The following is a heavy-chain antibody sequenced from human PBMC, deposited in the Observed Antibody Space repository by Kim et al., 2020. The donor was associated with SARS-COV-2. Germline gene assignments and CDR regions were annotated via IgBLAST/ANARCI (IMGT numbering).Heavy chain of an antibody. Sequence: SVKVSCKASGGTFSSYAISWVRQAPGQGLEWMGRIIPILGIANYAQKFQGRVTITADKSTSTAYMELSSLRSEDTAVYYCARDFRGISVVVAATRNYYYGMDVWGQGTTVTVSS. CDR3: ARDFRGISVVVAATRNYYYGMDV. CDR1: GGTFSSYA. CDR2: IIPILGIA. D-gene: IGHD2-15*01. V-gene: IGHV1-69*04. J-gene: IGHJ6*02.